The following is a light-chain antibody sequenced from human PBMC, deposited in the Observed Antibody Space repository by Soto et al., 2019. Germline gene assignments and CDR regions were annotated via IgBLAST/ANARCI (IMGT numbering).Light chain of an antibody. J-gene: IGKJ1*01. CDR1: QSISSW. Sequence: DIQMTQSPSTLSASVGERVTITCRASQSISSWLAWYQQKPGKAPKLLIYKASSLESGVPSRFSGSGSGTEFTLTISSLQPDDFATYYCQQYESYSGTFGQGTKVEIK. CDR3: QQYESYSGT. V-gene: IGKV1-5*03. CDR2: KAS.